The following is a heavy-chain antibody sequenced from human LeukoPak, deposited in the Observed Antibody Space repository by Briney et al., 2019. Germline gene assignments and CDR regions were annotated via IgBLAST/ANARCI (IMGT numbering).Heavy chain of an antibody. Sequence: SETLSLTCAVYGGSFSGYYWSWIRQPPGKVLEWIGEINDSGSTNYNPSLKSRVTISVDTSKNPFSLQLSSLTAADTAVYYCARRMVVVYAPYYYYYTNVWSKGCTVTASS. V-gene: IGHV4-34*01. D-gene: IGHD2-8*02. CDR1: GGSFSGYY. CDR3: ARRMVVVYAPYYYYYTNV. J-gene: IGHJ6*03. CDR2: INDSGST.